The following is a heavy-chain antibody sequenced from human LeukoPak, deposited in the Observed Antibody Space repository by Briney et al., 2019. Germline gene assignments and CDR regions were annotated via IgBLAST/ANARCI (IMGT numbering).Heavy chain of an antibody. D-gene: IGHD3-3*01. J-gene: IGHJ6*02. V-gene: IGHV4-34*01. Sequence: SETLSLTCAVYGGSFSGYYWSWVRQPPGKGLEWIGEINHSGSTNYNPSLKSRVTISVDTSKNQFSLKLSSVTAADTAVYYCARMTAPGFGVVIIRTYKYGMDVWGQGTTVTVSS. CDR1: GGSFSGYY. CDR2: INHSGST. CDR3: ARMTAPGFGVVIIRTYKYGMDV.